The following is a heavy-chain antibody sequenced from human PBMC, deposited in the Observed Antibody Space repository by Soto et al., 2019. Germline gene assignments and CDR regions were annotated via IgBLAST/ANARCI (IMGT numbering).Heavy chain of an antibody. V-gene: IGHV1-18*01. D-gene: IGHD3-10*01. CDR3: ARDTIAITMVRGVTVSFDI. Sequence: GASAKVSCKASGYTFTSYGISWVRQAPGQGLEWMGWISAYNGNTNYAQKLQGRVTMTTDTSTSTAYMELRSLRSDDTAVYYCARDTIAITMVRGVTVSFDIWGQGTMVTVSS. J-gene: IGHJ3*02. CDR1: GYTFTSYG. CDR2: ISAYNGNT.